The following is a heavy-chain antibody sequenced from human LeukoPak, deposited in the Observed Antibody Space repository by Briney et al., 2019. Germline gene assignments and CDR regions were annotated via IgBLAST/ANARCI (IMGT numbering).Heavy chain of an antibody. V-gene: IGHV3-73*01. CDR1: GFTFSGSA. CDR2: IRSKANNYAT. CDR3: TTVAGDYYYYGMDV. D-gene: IGHD6-19*01. Sequence: GGSLRLSCAASGFTFSGSAMHWVRRASGKGLEWVGRIRSKANNYATAYAASLKGRFTISRDDSKNTAYLQMNSLKTEDTAVYYCTTVAGDYYYYGMDVFGQGTTVTVSS. J-gene: IGHJ6*02.